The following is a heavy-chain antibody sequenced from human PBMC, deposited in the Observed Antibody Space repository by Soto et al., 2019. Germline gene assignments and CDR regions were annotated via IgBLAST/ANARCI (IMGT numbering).Heavy chain of an antibody. CDR2: IYYSGST. V-gene: IGHV4-59*08. D-gene: IGHD2-8*01. Sequence: SETLSLTCTVSGGSISSYYWSWIRQPPGKGLEWIGYIYYSGSTNYNPSLKSRVTISVDTSKNQFSLKLNSMTAADTAVYYCARQSGCSPFDYWGQGTLLSVS. CDR1: GGSISSYY. CDR3: ARQSGCSPFDY. J-gene: IGHJ4*02.